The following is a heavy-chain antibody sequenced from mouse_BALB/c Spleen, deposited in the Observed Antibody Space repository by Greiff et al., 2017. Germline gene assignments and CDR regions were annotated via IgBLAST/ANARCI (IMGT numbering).Heavy chain of an antibody. J-gene: IGHJ4*01. CDR2: ISNLAYSI. V-gene: IGHV5-15*02. CDR1: GFTFSDYG. Sequence: EVMLVESGGGLVQPGGSRKLSCAASGFTFSDYGMAWVRQAPGKGPEWVAFISNLAYSIYYADTVTGRFTISRENAKNTLYLEMSSLRSEDTAMYYCARVHTAMDYWGQGTSVTVSS. CDR3: ARVHTAMDY.